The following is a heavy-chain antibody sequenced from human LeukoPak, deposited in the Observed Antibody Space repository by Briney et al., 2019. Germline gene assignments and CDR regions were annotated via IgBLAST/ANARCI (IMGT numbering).Heavy chain of an antibody. Sequence: SETLSLTCTVSGGSISSYYWSWIRQPPGKGLEWIGYIYYSGSTNYNPSLKSRVTISVDTSKNQFSLKLSSVTAADTAVYYCARRYRSSWYYFDYWGQGTLVTVSS. CDR2: IYYSGST. J-gene: IGHJ4*02. CDR1: GGSISSYY. D-gene: IGHD6-13*01. CDR3: ARRYRSSWYYFDY. V-gene: IGHV4-59*08.